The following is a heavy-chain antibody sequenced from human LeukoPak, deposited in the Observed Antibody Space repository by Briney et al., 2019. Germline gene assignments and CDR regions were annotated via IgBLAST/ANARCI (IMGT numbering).Heavy chain of an antibody. Sequence: GGSLRLSCVASGFSVSGNYMSWVRQAPGKGLAWVSVVFSGGRTYYADSVKGRFTISRDDSKNTLYLQMTILKTEDTAVYYCTANLTYSSVWYWFDPWGQGTLVTVSS. CDR3: TANLTYSSVWYWFDP. D-gene: IGHD6-19*01. V-gene: IGHV3-66*01. CDR2: VFSGGRT. J-gene: IGHJ5*02. CDR1: GFSVSGNY.